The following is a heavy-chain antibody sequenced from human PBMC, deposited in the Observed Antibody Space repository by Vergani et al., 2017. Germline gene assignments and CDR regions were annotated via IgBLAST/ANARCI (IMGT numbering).Heavy chain of an antibody. CDR1: GFTFSSYG. CDR3: ARWGNEKRLDS. CDR2: IWYDGSNK. V-gene: IGHV3-33*08. Sequence: QVQVVESGGGVVQPGRSLRLSCAASGFTFSSYGIHWVRQAPGKGLEWVAVIWYDGSNKYYGDSVKGRFTISRDNSKNTLYLQMNSLRVEDTAVYYCARWGNEKRLDSWGQGTLVTVSS. D-gene: IGHD1-1*01. J-gene: IGHJ5*01.